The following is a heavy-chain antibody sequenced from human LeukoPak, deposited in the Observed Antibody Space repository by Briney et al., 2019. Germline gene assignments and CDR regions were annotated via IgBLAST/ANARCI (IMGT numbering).Heavy chain of an antibody. CDR3: ARSYGSGIVWFDP. J-gene: IGHJ5*02. CDR1: GGSISSYY. CDR2: IYYSGST. V-gene: IGHV4-59*01. Sequence: PSETLSLTCTVSGGSISSYYWSWIRQPPGKGLEWIGYIYYSGSTNYNPSLKSRVTISVDTFKNQFSLKLSSVTAADTAVYYCARSYGSGIVWFDPWGQGTLVTVSS. D-gene: IGHD3-10*01.